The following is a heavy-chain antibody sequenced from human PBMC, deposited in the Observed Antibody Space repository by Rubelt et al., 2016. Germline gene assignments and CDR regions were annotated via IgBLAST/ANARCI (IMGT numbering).Heavy chain of an antibody. CDR2: IYSGGST. CDR3: AKGSGYYFDS. V-gene: IGHV3-53*01. J-gene: IGHJ4*02. Sequence: VESGGGLVKPGGSLRLSCAASGFTVSSNYMSWVRQAPGKGLEWVSVIYSGGSTYYADSVKGRFTISRDNSRNTLSLQMNSLREDDTAIYYCAKGSGYYFDSWGQGTLVTVSS. D-gene: IGHD3-22*01. CDR1: GFTVSSNY.